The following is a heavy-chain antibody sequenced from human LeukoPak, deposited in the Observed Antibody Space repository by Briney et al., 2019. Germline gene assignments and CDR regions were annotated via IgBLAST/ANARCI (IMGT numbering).Heavy chain of an antibody. CDR2: IKEDTSQK. J-gene: IGHJ4*02. Sequence: GGSLRLSCAASGFTFNNYWLSWVRQGPGKGLEWVAHIKEDTSQKYYVGSVEGRFTISRDNARNSLYLQMNSLRGEDTAVYFCARQVSREGHFDYWGQGTLVTVSS. CDR3: ARQVSREGHFDY. D-gene: IGHD1-26*01. CDR1: GFTFNNYW. V-gene: IGHV3-7*01.